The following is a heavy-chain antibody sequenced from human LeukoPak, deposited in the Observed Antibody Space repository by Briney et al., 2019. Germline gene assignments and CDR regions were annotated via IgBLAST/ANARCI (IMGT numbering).Heavy chain of an antibody. Sequence: GGSLRLSCAASGFTFSNYGMHWVRQAPGKGLEWVAIIWYDGTKKHYGDSMKGRFTISRDNSKNTLYLQMNSLRAEDTAVYYCARGVLRYFDWLLRYNWFDPWGQGTLVTVSS. CDR1: GFTFSNYG. D-gene: IGHD3-9*01. CDR3: ARGVLRYFDWLLRYNWFDP. J-gene: IGHJ5*02. V-gene: IGHV3-33*01. CDR2: IWYDGTKK.